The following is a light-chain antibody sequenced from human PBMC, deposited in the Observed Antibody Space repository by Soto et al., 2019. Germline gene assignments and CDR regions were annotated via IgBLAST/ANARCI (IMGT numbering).Light chain of an antibody. CDR1: QDISSS. CDR3: QQLNSDPIT. Sequence: DIQLTQSPSFLSASVGDRVTITCRASQDISSSLAWYQQKSGKAPKVLMYAASTLQSGVPSRFSGSGSGTEFTLTISSLQPEDFATYYCQQLNSDPITFGQGTRLEIK. J-gene: IGKJ5*01. V-gene: IGKV1-9*01. CDR2: AAS.